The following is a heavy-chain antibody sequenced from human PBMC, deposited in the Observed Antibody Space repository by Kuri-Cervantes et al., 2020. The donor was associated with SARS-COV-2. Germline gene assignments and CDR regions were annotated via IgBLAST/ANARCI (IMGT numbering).Heavy chain of an antibody. CDR2: ISGSGGST. CDR1: GFTFSDYY. CDR3: AKPYNYGGNSG. D-gene: IGHD4-23*01. V-gene: IGHV3-23*01. Sequence: GESLKISCAASGFTFSDYYMSWIRQAPGKGLEWVSAISGSGGSTYYADPVKGRFTISRDNSKNTLYLQMNSLRAEDTAVYYCAKPYNYGGNSGWGQGTLVTVSS. J-gene: IGHJ4*02.